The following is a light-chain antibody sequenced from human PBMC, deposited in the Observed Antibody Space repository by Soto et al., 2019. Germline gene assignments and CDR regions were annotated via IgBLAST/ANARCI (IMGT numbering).Light chain of an antibody. J-gene: IGLJ1*01. CDR3: SSFTPSSTYV. Sequence: QSALTQPASVSGSPGQSIAISCTGTSSDVGLYNYVSWYQQHPDKVPKLIIYDVTNRPSGVSDRFSGSKSGNTASLTISGLQADDEADYYCSSFTPSSTYVFGTGTKVTVL. CDR1: SSDVGLYNY. V-gene: IGLV2-14*01. CDR2: DVT.